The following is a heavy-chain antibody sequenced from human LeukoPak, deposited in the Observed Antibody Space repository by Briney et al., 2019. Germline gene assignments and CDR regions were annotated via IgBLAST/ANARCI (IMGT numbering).Heavy chain of an antibody. D-gene: IGHD3-3*01. CDR3: ARVGILRFPSNWFDP. CDR2: IYYSGST. J-gene: IGHJ5*02. CDR1: GASISSYY. Sequence: PETLSLTCTVSGASISSYYWSWIRQPPGKGLEWIGYIYYSGSTRYNPSLKSRVTISVDTSKNQFSLKLSSVTAADTAVYYCARVGILRFPSNWFDPWGQGTLVTVSS. V-gene: IGHV4-59*01.